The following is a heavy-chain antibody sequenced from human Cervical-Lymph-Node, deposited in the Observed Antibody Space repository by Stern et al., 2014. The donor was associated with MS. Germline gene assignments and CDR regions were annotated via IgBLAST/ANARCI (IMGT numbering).Heavy chain of an antibody. CDR3: ARVPTSSGWSAVGGFDY. Sequence: VQVVEFGGGVVQPGRSLRLSCAASGFTLSSHVMHWVRQAPGKGLEWVAIVWFDGTEECYADSVKGRFTISRDNSKNTLFLQMSSLRVEDTAVYYCARVPTSSGWSAVGGFDYWGQGTLVTVSS. D-gene: IGHD6-19*01. J-gene: IGHJ4*02. CDR2: VWFDGTEE. V-gene: IGHV3-33*01. CDR1: GFTLSSHV.